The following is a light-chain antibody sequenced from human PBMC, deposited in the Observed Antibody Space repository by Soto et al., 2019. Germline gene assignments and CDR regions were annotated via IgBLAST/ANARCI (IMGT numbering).Light chain of an antibody. Sequence: ENVLTQSPATLSLSPGERVTLSCRAGQSLSSYLAWYQQKPGQAPRLLIYDASNRATGIPARFSGSGSGTDFTLTISSLEPEDFAVYYCQQRSAWPPWTFGQGTKVEIK. J-gene: IGKJ1*01. CDR3: QQRSAWPPWT. CDR1: QSLSSY. CDR2: DAS. V-gene: IGKV3-11*01.